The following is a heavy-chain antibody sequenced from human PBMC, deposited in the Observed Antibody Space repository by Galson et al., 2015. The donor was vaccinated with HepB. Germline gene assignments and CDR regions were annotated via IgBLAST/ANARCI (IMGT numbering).Heavy chain of an antibody. V-gene: IGHV3-33*01. CDR1: GFTFSSYG. Sequence: SLRLSCAASGFTFSSYGMHWVRQAPGKGLEWVAVIWYDGSNKYYADSVKGRFTISRDNSKNTLYLQMNSLRAEDTAVYYCARGLGLYYMDVWGKGTTVTVSS. CDR3: ARGLGLYYMDV. D-gene: IGHD3/OR15-3a*01. CDR2: IWYDGSNK. J-gene: IGHJ6*03.